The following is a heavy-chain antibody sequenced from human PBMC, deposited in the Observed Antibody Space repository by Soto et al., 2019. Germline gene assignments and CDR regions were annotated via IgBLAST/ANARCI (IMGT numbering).Heavy chain of an antibody. D-gene: IGHD1-7*01. Sequence: PSETLSLTCAVYGGSLSGYYWSWIRQPPGKGLEWIGEINHSGSTNYNPSLKSRVTISVDTSKNQFSLKLSSVTAADTAVYYCARPGIGYNWTYVGWFDPWGQGTLGTVSS. V-gene: IGHV4-34*01. CDR2: INHSGST. CDR3: ARPGIGYNWTYVGWFDP. CDR1: GGSLSGYY. J-gene: IGHJ5*02.